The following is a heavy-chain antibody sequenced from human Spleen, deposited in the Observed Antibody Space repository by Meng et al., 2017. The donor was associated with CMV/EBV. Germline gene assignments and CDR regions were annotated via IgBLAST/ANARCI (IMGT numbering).Heavy chain of an antibody. CDR2: IRVDGSNQ. D-gene: IGHD6-6*01. CDR3: AREYSTSSGGRAFDI. Sequence: GGSLRLSCAASGFTFSDYGFHWVRQAPGKGLEWVAYIRVDGSNQYYVDSVKGRFTISRENSKNTLYLQMNSLRAEDTAVYYCAREYSTSSGGRAFDIWGQGTMVTVSS. J-gene: IGHJ3*02. V-gene: IGHV3-30*02. CDR1: GFTFSDYG.